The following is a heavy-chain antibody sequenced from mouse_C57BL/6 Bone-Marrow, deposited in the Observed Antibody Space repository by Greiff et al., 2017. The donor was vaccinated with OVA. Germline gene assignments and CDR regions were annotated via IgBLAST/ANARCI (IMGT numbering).Heavy chain of an antibody. J-gene: IGHJ4*01. Sequence: EVQRVESGGDLVKPGGSLKLSCAASGFTFSSYGMSWVRQTPDKRLEWVATISSGGSYTYYPDSVKGRFTISRDNAKNTLYLQMSSLTSEDTAMYYCARQLRLTYYAMDYWGQGTSVTVSS. CDR3: ARQLRLTYYAMDY. V-gene: IGHV5-6*01. CDR2: ISSGGSYT. D-gene: IGHD3-2*02. CDR1: GFTFSSYG.